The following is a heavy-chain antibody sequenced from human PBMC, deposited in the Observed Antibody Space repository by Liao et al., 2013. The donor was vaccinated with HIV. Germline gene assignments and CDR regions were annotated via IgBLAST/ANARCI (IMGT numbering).Heavy chain of an antibody. D-gene: IGHD3-10*01. CDR2: IYYSGST. CDR1: GGSISSSSYY. CDR3: ALGYQYFGSVSYLVDY. Sequence: QLQLQESGPGLVKPSETLSLTCTVSGGSISSSSYYWGWIRQPPGKGLEWIGSIYYSGSTYYNPSLKSRVIISADTSKNQFSLRLSSVTAADTAVYYCALGYQYFGSVSYLVDYWGQGTLVTVSS. V-gene: IGHV4-39*07. J-gene: IGHJ4*02.